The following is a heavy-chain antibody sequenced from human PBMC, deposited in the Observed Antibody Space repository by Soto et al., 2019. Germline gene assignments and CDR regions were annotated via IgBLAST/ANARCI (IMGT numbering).Heavy chain of an antibody. Sequence: QVQLQQSGPGLVKQSETLSPTCVVSGGSYGSYSWNWIRQPPGKGLQWIGKIYHTGRTAYHPSLKSRITPSIDTSRNKLSRKLRSVTAADTAVYYCARDRFYTDSSGSRDDGFDNWGQGTLVTVSA. J-gene: IGHJ4*02. D-gene: IGHD3-22*01. V-gene: IGHV4-59*01. CDR3: ARDRFYTDSSGSRDDGFDN. CDR2: IYHTGRT. CDR1: GGSYGSYS.